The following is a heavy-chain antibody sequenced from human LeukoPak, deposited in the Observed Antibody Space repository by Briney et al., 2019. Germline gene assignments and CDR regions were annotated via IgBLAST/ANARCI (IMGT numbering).Heavy chain of an antibody. J-gene: IGHJ4*02. CDR1: VYTLTGYY. CDR2: INPNTGAT. CDR3: ARDRVGSGWPRPYYFEV. D-gene: IGHD6-19*01. V-gene: IGHV1-2*02. Sequence: GASVKVSCKASVYTLTGYYLHWVREAPGQGREWMGWINPNTGATHSAQKFQGRITMTRDTSISTAYMDLSRLRSDDTAVYYCARDRVGSGWPRPYYFEVWGQGTLVTVSS.